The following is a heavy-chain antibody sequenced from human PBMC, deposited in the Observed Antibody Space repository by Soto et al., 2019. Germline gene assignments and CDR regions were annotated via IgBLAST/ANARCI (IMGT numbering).Heavy chain of an antibody. CDR3: AKTPLRVGPIDY. CDR1: GFIFSNYV. J-gene: IGHJ4*02. V-gene: IGHV3-23*01. D-gene: IGHD2-15*01. CDR2: ISGRGDNT. Sequence: DVQLLDSGGGLVQPGGSLRLSCAASGFIFSNYVMSWVRQTPGKGLEWVSGISGRGDNTYYAYSVKGRFTVSRDNSKNTLYLQMDSLRAEDTAVYYCAKTPLRVGPIDYWGQGTLVTVSS.